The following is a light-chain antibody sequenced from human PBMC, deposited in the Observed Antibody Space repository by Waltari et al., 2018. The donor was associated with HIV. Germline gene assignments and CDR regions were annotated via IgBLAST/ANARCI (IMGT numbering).Light chain of an antibody. V-gene: IGLV2-14*01. CDR1: STDIGGYYY. CDR3: TSYTTSSTRV. J-gene: IGLJ3*02. Sequence: QSALTQPASVSGSPGQSITISCSGTSTDIGGYYYFSWYQQHPGQAPKPIILEVTNRPSGVSNRFSASKSGNTASLTISGLQAEDEADYYCTSYTTSSTRVFGGGTKLTVL. CDR2: EVT.